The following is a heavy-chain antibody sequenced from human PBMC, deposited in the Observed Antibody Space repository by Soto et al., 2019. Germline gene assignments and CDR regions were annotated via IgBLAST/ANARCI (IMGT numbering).Heavy chain of an antibody. Sequence: SETLSLTCTVSGGSISSYYWSWIRQPAGKGLEWIGRIYTSGSTNYNPSLKSRVTMSVDTSKNQFSPNLTSVTAADTAVYYCARVISSRDEYFDYWGQGTVVTVSS. CDR2: IYTSGST. J-gene: IGHJ4*02. CDR1: GGSISSYY. CDR3: ARVISSRDEYFDY. V-gene: IGHV4-4*07. D-gene: IGHD2-2*01.